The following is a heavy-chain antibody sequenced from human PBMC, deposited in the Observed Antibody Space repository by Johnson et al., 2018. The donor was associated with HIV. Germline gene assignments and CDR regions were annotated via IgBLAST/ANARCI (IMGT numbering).Heavy chain of an antibody. D-gene: IGHD3-10*01. CDR3: AKNYYGSGRGAFDI. J-gene: IGHJ3*02. V-gene: IGHV3-9*01. CDR2: ISWNSGSI. Sequence: VLLLESGGGVVRPGGSLRLSCAASGFTFDDYAMHWVRQAPGKGLEWVSGISWNSGSIGYADSVKGRFTISRDNAKNSLYLQMNSLRAEDTALYYCAKNYYGSGRGAFDIWGQGTMVTVSS. CDR1: GFTFDDYA.